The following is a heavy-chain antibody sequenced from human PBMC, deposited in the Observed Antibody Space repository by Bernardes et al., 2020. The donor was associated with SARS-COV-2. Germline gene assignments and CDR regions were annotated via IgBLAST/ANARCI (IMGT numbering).Heavy chain of an antibody. CDR3: ARDQMGSGSDV. CDR1: GGSISSYY. Sequence: SETLSLTCTVSGGSISSYYWSWIRQPPGKGLEWIGYIYYSGSTNYNPSLKSRVTISVDTSKNQFSLKLSSVTAADTAVYYCARDQMGSGSDVWGQGTTVTVSS. J-gene: IGHJ6*02. CDR2: IYYSGST. V-gene: IGHV4-59*01. D-gene: IGHD3-10*01.